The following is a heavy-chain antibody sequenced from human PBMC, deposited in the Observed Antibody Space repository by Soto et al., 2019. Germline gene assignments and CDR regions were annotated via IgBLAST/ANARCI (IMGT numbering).Heavy chain of an antibody. CDR1: GYSFTSYW. Sequence: GESLKISCKGSGYSFTSYWISWVRQMPGKGLEWMGWIDPSDSYTNYSPSFQGHVTISADKSISTAYLQWSSLKASDTAMYYCARVEAYYYDSSGYGLNAFDIWGQGTMVTASS. J-gene: IGHJ3*02. V-gene: IGHV5-10-1*01. D-gene: IGHD3-22*01. CDR2: IDPSDSYT. CDR3: ARVEAYYYDSSGYGLNAFDI.